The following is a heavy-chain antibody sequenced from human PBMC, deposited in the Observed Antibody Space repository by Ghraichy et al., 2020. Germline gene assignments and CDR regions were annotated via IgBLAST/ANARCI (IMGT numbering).Heavy chain of an antibody. J-gene: IGHJ4*02. CDR1: GFMFSDYG. V-gene: IGHV3-30*02. D-gene: IGHD5-24*01. CDR3: ARDEGGYNVFFDY. Sequence: GGSLRLSCAASGFMFSDYGIHWVRQAPGKGLEWVAFLRSDGTTEHFIDSVKGRFSISRDTSKNTVYLHMNSLRVEGTAMYYCARDEGGYNVFFDYWGQGTLVTVSS. CDR2: LRSDGTTE.